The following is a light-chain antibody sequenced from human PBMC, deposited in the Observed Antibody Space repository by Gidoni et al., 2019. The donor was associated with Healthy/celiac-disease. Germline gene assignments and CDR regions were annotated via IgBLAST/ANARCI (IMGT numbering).Light chain of an antibody. CDR1: QSVSSSY. CDR3: QQYGSSLPIT. J-gene: IGKJ5*01. V-gene: IGKV3-20*01. Sequence: ESVLTQSPGTLSLSPGERATLSCRASQSVSSSYLAWYQQKPGQAPRLLISGASSRATGIPDMFSGSGSGTDFTLTISRLEPEDFAVYYCQQYGSSLPITFGQGTRLEIK. CDR2: GAS.